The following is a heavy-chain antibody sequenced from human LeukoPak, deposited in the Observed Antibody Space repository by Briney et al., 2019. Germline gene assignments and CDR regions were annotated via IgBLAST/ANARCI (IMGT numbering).Heavy chain of an antibody. D-gene: IGHD1-26*01. J-gene: IGHJ4*02. CDR2: SRNKANSYST. V-gene: IGHV3-72*01. CDR3: SREDGGATDY. Sequence: GGSLGLSCAASGFTFSDHYMDWVRQAPGKGLEWVGRSRNKANSYSTEYAASVKGRFTISRDDSKNSLYLQMNSLKTEDTAVYYCSREDGGATDYWGQGTLVTVSS. CDR1: GFTFSDHY.